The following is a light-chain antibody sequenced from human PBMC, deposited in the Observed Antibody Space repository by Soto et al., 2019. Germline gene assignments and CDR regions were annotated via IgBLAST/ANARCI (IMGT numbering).Light chain of an antibody. CDR3: QQYNSSPST. Sequence: DIQMTQSPSTLSASVGDRVTITCRASQSISSWLDWYQQKPGKAPKLLIYDASSLERGVPSRFSGSGSGTEFTLTISSLQPDDFATYYCQQYNSSPSTFGQGTKLEIK. CDR1: QSISSW. CDR2: DAS. J-gene: IGKJ2*01. V-gene: IGKV1-5*01.